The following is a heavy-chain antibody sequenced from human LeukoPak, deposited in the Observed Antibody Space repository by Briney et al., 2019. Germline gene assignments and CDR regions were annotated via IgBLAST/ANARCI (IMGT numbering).Heavy chain of an antibody. J-gene: IGHJ4*02. CDR2: ISAYNGNT. CDR3: ARGSNPLYFDY. V-gene: IGHV1-18*01. D-gene: IGHD1-14*01. Sequence: ASVKVSCKASGYTFTNYAISRVRQAPGQGLEWMGWISAYNGNTNYAQKLQGRVTMTTDTSTSTAYMELRSLRSDDTAVYYCARGSNPLYFDYWGQGTLVTVSS. CDR1: GYTFTNYA.